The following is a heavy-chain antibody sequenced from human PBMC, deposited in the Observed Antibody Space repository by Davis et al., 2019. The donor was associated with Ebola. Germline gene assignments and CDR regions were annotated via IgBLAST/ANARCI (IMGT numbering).Heavy chain of an antibody. CDR2: ISSSGSTI. CDR1: GFTFSSYA. D-gene: IGHD6-19*01. Sequence: GGSLRLSCAASGFTFSSYAMSWVRQAPGKGLEWVSYISSSGSTIYYADSVKGRFTISRDNAKNSLYLQMNSLRAEDTAVYYCASGSSGWYYYYYGMDVWGQGTTVTVSS. J-gene: IGHJ6*02. CDR3: ASGSSGWYYYYYGMDV. V-gene: IGHV3-48*04.